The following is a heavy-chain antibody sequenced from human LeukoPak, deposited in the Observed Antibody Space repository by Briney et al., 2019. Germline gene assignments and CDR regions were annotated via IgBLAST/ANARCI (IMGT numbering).Heavy chain of an antibody. CDR1: GFTFSDYW. D-gene: IGHD3-3*01. J-gene: IGHJ4*02. Sequence: GGSLRLSCAASGFTFSDYWMTWVRQAPGKGLEWVANIKQDGSEGYYVDSVKGRFTISRDNAKNSLYLQMNSLRAEDTAVYYCARDGVWAFGVVDYWGQGTLVTVSS. CDR2: IKQDGSEG. CDR3: ARDGVWAFGVVDY. V-gene: IGHV3-7*01.